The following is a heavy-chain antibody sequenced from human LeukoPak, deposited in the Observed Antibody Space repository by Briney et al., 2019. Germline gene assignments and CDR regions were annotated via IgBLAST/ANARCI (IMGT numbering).Heavy chain of an antibody. Sequence: ETLSLTCAVSGGSISSYYWSWIRQPPGKGLEWIGDIYYSGSTNYNPSLKSRVTISVDTAKNQFSLKLSSLTAADTAVYYCARLAVNLPGLIHYWGQGTLVTVSS. CDR3: ARLAVNLPGLIHY. CDR1: GGSISSYY. D-gene: IGHD1-14*01. J-gene: IGHJ4*02. V-gene: IGHV4-59*01. CDR2: IYYSGST.